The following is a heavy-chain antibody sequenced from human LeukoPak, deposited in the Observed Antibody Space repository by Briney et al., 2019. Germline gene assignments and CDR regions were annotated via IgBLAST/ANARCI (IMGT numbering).Heavy chain of an antibody. V-gene: IGHV5-51*01. CDR3: ARRRVAVAGTWAYFDY. Sequence: GESLKISCKGSGYSFTSNWIGWVRQMPGKGLEWMGIIYPGDSDTRCSPSFQGQVTISADKSISTAYLQWSSLKASDTAMYYCARRRVAVAGTWAYFDYWGQGTLVTVSS. D-gene: IGHD6-19*01. CDR2: IYPGDSDT. CDR1: GYSFTSNW. J-gene: IGHJ4*02.